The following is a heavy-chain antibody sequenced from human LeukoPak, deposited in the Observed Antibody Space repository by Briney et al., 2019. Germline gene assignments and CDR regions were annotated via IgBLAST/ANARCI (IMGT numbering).Heavy chain of an antibody. D-gene: IGHD2-15*01. CDR1: GDSVSSNSAA. CDR2: TYYRSKWYN. Sequence: SQTLSLTCAISGDSVSSNSAAWNWIRQSPSRGLEWLGRTYYRSKWYNNYAVSVKSRITINPDTSKNQFSLQLNSVTPEDTAVYYCARDSEVVPYYYYYMDVWGKGTAVTVSS. J-gene: IGHJ6*03. V-gene: IGHV6-1*01. CDR3: ARDSEVVPYYYYYMDV.